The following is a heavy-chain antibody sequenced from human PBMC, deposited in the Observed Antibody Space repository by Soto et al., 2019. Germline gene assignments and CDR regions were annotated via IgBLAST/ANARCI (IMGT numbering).Heavy chain of an antibody. Sequence: QLQLRESGPGLVKPSETLSLTCTVSGGSIGYSNYYWGWIRQPPGKALEWIGTIYYSGSTYYNPSLKSRVTMSVDTSKNQFSLKLTSVAAADTAVYYCAKLVVPTSSWFDLWGQGTLVTVSS. CDR2: IYYSGST. V-gene: IGHV4-39*01. CDR1: GGSIGYSNYY. J-gene: IGHJ5*02. D-gene: IGHD2-21*01. CDR3: AKLVVPTSSWFDL.